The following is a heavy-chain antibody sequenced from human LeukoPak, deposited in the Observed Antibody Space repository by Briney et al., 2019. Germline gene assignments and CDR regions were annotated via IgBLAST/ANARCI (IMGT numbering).Heavy chain of an antibody. J-gene: IGHJ6*03. CDR2: ISGSGGST. Sequence: PGGSLRLSCAASGFTFSSYAMSWVRQAPGKGLEWVSAISGSGGSTYYADSVKGRFTISRDNSKNTLYLQMNSLRAEDTAVYYCAKDTFYYGSGSYFDYYYYMDVWGQGTLVTVSS. CDR3: AKDTFYYGSGSYFDYYYYMDV. V-gene: IGHV3-23*01. CDR1: GFTFSSYA. D-gene: IGHD3-10*01.